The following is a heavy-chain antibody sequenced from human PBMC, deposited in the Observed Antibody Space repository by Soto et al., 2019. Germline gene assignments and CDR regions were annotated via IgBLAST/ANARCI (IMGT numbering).Heavy chain of an antibody. J-gene: IGHJ4*02. D-gene: IGHD3-10*01. CDR2: INPNSGGT. Sequence: GASVKVSCKASGYTFTGYYMHWVRQAPGQGLEWMGWINPNSGGTNYAQKFQGWVTMTRDTSISTAYMELSRLRSDDTAVYYCARSRITMVRGVIINPPDYWGQGTLVTVSS. CDR3: ARSRITMVRGVIINPPDY. CDR1: GYTFTGYY. V-gene: IGHV1-2*04.